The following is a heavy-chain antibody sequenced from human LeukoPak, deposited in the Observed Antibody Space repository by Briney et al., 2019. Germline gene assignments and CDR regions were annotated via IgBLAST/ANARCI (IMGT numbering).Heavy chain of an antibody. D-gene: IGHD1-26*01. V-gene: IGHV4-4*07. CDR3: ARDVGASNYDS. CDR1: GDSITSYY. J-gene: IGHJ5*02. Sequence: SETLSLTCTVSGDSITSYYWSWIRQSAEKGLEWIGRIYTTGTTNYNPSLKGRVTVSVDTSKNQFFLKLRSVTAADTAVYYCARDVGASNYDSWGQGVQVTVSS. CDR2: IYTTGTT.